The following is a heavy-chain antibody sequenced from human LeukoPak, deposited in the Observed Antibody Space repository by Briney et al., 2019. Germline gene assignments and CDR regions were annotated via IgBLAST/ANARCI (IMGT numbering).Heavy chain of an antibody. V-gene: IGHV3-64*01. Sequence: GGSLRLPCAASGFTFSTYAMHWVRQAPGKRLEYVSAISSNGNSTYYANSVKGRFTISRDNSKNTLYLQMGSLRAEDMAVYYCTRASGYTSGWPFDYWGQGILVTVSS. CDR2: ISSNGNST. CDR1: GFTFSTYA. J-gene: IGHJ4*02. D-gene: IGHD6-19*01. CDR3: TRASGYTSGWPFDY.